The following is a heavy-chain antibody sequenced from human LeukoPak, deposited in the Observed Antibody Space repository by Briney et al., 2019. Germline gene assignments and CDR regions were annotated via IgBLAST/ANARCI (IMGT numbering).Heavy chain of an antibody. D-gene: IGHD3-10*01. CDR2: IYYSGST. CDR1: GGSISSYY. Sequence: PSETLSLTCTVSGGSISSYYWSWIRQPPGKGLVWIGYIYYSGSTNYNPSLKSRVTISVDTSKNQFSLKLSSVTAADTAVYYCARHGTMVRGVIMYYFDYWGQGTLVTVSS. J-gene: IGHJ4*02. CDR3: ARHGTMVRGVIMYYFDY. V-gene: IGHV4-59*08.